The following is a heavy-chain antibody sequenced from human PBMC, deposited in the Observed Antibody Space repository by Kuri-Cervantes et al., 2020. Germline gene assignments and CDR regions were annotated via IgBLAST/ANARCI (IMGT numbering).Heavy chain of an antibody. V-gene: IGHV1-2*02. Sequence: ASVKVSCKASGYTFTGYYMHWVRQAPGQGLEWMGWINPNSGGTNYAQKFQGRVTMTRDTSISTAYMELSRLRAEDTALYYCAKGGYTTEDALDIWGQGTMVTVSS. D-gene: IGHD2-8*02. CDR1: GYTFTGYY. CDR2: INPNSGGT. J-gene: IGHJ3*02. CDR3: AKGGYTTEDALDI.